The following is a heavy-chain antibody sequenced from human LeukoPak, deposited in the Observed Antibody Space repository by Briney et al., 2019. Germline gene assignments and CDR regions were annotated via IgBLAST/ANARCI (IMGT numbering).Heavy chain of an antibody. CDR1: GGSISSYY. D-gene: IGHD3-3*01. CDR2: IYYSGST. Sequence: PSETLSLACTVSGGSISSYYWSWIRQPPGKGLEWIGYIYYSGSTNYNPSLKSRVTISVDTSKNQFSLKLSSVTAADTAVYYCARGGDFWSGLGVYYFDHWGRGILVTVSS. CDR3: ARGGDFWSGLGVYYFDH. J-gene: IGHJ4*02. V-gene: IGHV4-59*01.